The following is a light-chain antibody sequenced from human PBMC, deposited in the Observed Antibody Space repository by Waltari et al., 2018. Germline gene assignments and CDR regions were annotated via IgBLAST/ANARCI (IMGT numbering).Light chain of an antibody. V-gene: IGKV1-5*03. CDR2: KAS. Sequence: DIQMTQSPSSLSASVGDKVTITCRASQSIRTWLAWFQLKPGKAPKLLIYKASNLESGVPSRFSGSGSGTEFTLTISSLLPEDFATYYCQQYNSDSHSFGQGTRLEIK. J-gene: IGKJ2*01. CDR3: QQYNSDSHS. CDR1: QSIRTW.